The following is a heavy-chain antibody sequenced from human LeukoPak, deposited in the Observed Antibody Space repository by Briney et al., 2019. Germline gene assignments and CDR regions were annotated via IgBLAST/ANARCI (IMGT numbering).Heavy chain of an antibody. D-gene: IGHD6-13*01. J-gene: IGHJ3*02. CDR2: VYYSGSTLYSGST. V-gene: IGHV4-59*01. Sequence: SETLSLTCLVSGGSISGSHWSWIRQPPGKGLEWIGSVYYSGSTLYSGSTYYNPSLKSRVTISLDTSKSQFSLKVNSVTAADTAVYYCARDERGGSSSDIWGQGTMVTVSS. CDR1: GGSISGSH. CDR3: ARDERGGSSSDI.